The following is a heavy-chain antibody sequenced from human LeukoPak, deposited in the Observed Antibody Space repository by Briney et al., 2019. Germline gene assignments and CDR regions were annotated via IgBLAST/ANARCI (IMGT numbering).Heavy chain of an antibody. CDR3: GELRITMMGGV. V-gene: IGHV3-48*03. D-gene: IGHD3-22*01. J-gene: IGHJ6*04. Sequence: GGSLRLSCPASGFTFSSYEMNWVRPAPGKGLEWVAYICSSGSNIYYADSVKGRFTISRDNAKNSLYLQMKSLRAQDTAVYYCGELRITMMGGVWGKGTTVTISS. CDR2: ICSSGSNI. CDR1: GFTFSSYE.